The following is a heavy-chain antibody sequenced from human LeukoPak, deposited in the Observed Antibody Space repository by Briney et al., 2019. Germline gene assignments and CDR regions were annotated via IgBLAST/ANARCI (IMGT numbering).Heavy chain of an antibody. CDR3: ARGCGGSPSCYIIDY. Sequence: GGSLRLSCAASGFTFSNRYMHGLRQAPGKGLEWVAVISDDGSNKNYADSVKGRFTISRENFKNTLYLQMTSLRAEDTAVYYCARGCGGSPSCYIIDYWGQGTLVTVSS. V-gene: IGHV3-33*01. CDR1: GFTFSNRY. D-gene: IGHD2-2*01. J-gene: IGHJ4*02. CDR2: ISDDGSNK.